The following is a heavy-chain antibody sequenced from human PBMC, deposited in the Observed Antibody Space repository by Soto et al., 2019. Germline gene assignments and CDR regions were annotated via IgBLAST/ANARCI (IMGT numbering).Heavy chain of an antibody. CDR2: VNWTGGST. D-gene: IGHD1-26*01. Sequence: EVQLVESGGGVLRPGGSLRLSFAASGFTFDDYGMSWARQAPGKGLEWVSGVNWTGGSTGYADSVKGRFTISRDNAKNSLYLQMNSLRAEDTAFYYCVRGASLNFDYWGQGTLVTVSS. CDR3: VRGASLNFDY. V-gene: IGHV3-20*03. CDR1: GFTFDDYG. J-gene: IGHJ4*02.